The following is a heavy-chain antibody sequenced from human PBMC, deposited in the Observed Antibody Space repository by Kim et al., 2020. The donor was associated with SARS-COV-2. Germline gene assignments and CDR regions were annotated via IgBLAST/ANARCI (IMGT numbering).Heavy chain of an antibody. J-gene: IGHJ5*02. CDR1: GYTFTDYH. Sequence: ASVKVSCKASGYTFTDYHIFWVRQAPGQGLEWMGWISGYNGNTYYAEKFRGRVTMTTDTFTSTAFMELRGLRSDDTAVYYCARDRIVGGAGFDPWGQGSLLTVSS. CDR3: ARDRIVGGAGFDP. D-gene: IGHD3-22*01. V-gene: IGHV1-18*01. CDR2: ISGYNGNT.